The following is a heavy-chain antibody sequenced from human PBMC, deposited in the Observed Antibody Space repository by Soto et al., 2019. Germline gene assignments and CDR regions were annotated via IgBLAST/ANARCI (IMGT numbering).Heavy chain of an antibody. CDR1: VGSISIYY. CDR2: IYYSGST. D-gene: IGHD3-9*01. Sequence: KPSETLCVTCTFSVGSISIYYWSWIRQPPGKGLEWIGYIYYSGSTNYNPSLKSRVTISVDTSKNQFSLKLRSVTAADTAVYYCARHGVYDILNGHRAFDIWGQGTMVTVSS. J-gene: IGHJ3*02. V-gene: IGHV4-59*01. CDR3: ARHGVYDILNGHRAFDI.